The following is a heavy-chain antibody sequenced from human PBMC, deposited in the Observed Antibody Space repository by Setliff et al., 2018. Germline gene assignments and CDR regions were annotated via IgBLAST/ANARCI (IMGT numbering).Heavy chain of an antibody. CDR2: IFYSGSA. J-gene: IGHJ1*01. Sequence: PSETLSLTCIVSGGSISPYYWIWIRQSPGKGLEWIGYIFYSGSARYNPSLESRVTMSVDTSKNQISLKLTSVTAADTAVYYCARQDRFYDRSVFVEYFQHWGQGALVTVSS. CDR3: ARQDRFYDRSVFVEYFQH. D-gene: IGHD3-22*01. V-gene: IGHV4-59*08. CDR1: GGSISPYY.